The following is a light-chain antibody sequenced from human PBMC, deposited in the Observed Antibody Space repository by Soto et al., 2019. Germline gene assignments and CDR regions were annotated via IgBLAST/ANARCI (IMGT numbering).Light chain of an antibody. V-gene: IGKV3-15*01. J-gene: IGKJ2*01. CDR3: QQYNNWPYT. Sequence: EIVMTQSPATLSVSPGERATLSCRASQSVGSNLAWYQQKPGQAPRLLIYGASTRANGIPARFSGTGSGTEFTLTISSLQSDDFALYYCQQYNNWPYTFGQGTKLEIK. CDR2: GAS. CDR1: QSVGSN.